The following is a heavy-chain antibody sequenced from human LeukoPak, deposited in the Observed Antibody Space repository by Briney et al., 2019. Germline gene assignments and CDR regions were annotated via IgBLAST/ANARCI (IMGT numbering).Heavy chain of an antibody. D-gene: IGHD4-23*01. CDR1: GLTFNTFW. V-gene: IGHV3-7*01. J-gene: IGHJ4*02. CDR2: IKGDGSEK. Sequence: GGSLRLSCAASGLTFNTFWMTWVRQAPGKGLEWVANIKGDGSEKHYVDSVKGRFTISRDNAENSLYLQMNSLRDEDTAVYYCASGGHVDYCGQGTLVTVSS. CDR3: ASGGHVDY.